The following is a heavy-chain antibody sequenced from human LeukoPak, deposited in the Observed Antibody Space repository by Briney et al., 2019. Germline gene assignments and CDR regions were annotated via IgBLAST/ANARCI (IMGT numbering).Heavy chain of an antibody. V-gene: IGHV3-23*01. CDR1: GFTFSGFE. CDR2: ISGSGGST. Sequence: GGSLRLSCAASGFTFSGFEMNWGRQAPGKGLEWVSAISGSGGSTCYADSVKGRFTISRDNSKNTLYLQMNSLRAEDTAVYYCAKSMTTVSNWFDPWGQGTLVTVSS. J-gene: IGHJ5*02. CDR3: AKSMTTVSNWFDP. D-gene: IGHD4-11*01.